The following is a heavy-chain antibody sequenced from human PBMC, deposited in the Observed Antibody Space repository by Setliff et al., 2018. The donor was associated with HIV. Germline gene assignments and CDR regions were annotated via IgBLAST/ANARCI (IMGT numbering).Heavy chain of an antibody. V-gene: IGHV1-46*01. CDR3: AKFIVPHRFIGGPLDY. CDR1: GYSFTGYY. J-gene: IGHJ4*02. CDR2: IHPSAGTT. Sequence: ASVKVSCKASGYSFTGYYIHWVRQVPGQGLEWMGIIHPSAGTTTYAQKFQGRVTMTRDASARTLYMELNSLRSEDTAVYYCAKFIVPHRFIGGPLDYWGQGTLVTVSS. D-gene: IGHD3-10*01.